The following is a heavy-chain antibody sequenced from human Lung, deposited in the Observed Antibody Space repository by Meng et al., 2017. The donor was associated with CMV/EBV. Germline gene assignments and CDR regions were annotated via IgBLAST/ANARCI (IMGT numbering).Heavy chain of an antibody. J-gene: IGHJ4*02. CDR2: IGPSGGNT. D-gene: IGHD6-13*01. CDR3: AKAGYSSSWYVCDY. Sequence: GESLKISCAASGFTFSSYVMTWVRQAPGKGLEWVSGIGPSGGNTYYADSVKGRFTISRDNSRNTPYLQMNGLRAEDTAVYYCAKAGYSSSWYVCDYWGQGTLVTVSS. CDR1: GFTFSSYV. V-gene: IGHV3-23*01.